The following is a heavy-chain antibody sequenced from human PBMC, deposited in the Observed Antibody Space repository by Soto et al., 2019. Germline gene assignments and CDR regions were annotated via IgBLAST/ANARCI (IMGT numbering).Heavy chain of an antibody. D-gene: IGHD6-6*01. CDR2: IGTAGDT. J-gene: IGHJ6*02. V-gene: IGHV3-13*01. CDR1: GFTFSSYD. Sequence: GGSLRLSCAASGFTFSSYDMHWVRKATGKGLEWVSAIGTAGDTYYPGSVKGRFTISRENAKNSLYLQMNSLRAGGTAVYYCARDHLYISSSGLFYYGMDVWDQGTTVTVSS. CDR3: ARDHLYISSSGLFYYGMDV.